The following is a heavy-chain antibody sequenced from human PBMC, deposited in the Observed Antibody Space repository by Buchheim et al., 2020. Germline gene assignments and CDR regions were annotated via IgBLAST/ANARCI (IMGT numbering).Heavy chain of an antibody. CDR3: TTRDVYKADYYMDV. CDR1: GFTFTNAW. V-gene: IGHV3-15*04. J-gene: IGHJ6*03. CDR2: IESKSDGGAT. D-gene: IGHD5-24*01. Sequence: EVQLVESGGGLVKPGGSLRLSCAASGFTFTNAWMTWVRQGPGKGLEWVGRIESKSDGGATDYAVLVKDRFTISRDDSKKMVYLQMNSLEIEDTAMYYCTTRDVYKADYYMDVWGKGTT.